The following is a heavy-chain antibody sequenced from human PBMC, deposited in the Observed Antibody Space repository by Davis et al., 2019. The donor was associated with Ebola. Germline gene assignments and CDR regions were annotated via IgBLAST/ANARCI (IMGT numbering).Heavy chain of an antibody. Sequence: SETLSLTCTVSGGSISSYYWSWIRQPPGKGLEWIGYIYYSGSTNYNPSLASRVTISVDTSKNQFSLKLTSVTAADTAVYYCAREGRGSSVGMDVWGRGTTVTVSS. CDR1: GGSISSYY. CDR2: IYYSGST. D-gene: IGHD3-16*01. J-gene: IGHJ6*02. V-gene: IGHV4-59*01. CDR3: AREGRGSSVGMDV.